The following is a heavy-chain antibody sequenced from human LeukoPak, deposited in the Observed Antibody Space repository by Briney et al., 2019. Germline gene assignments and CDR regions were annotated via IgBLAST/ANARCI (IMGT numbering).Heavy chain of an antibody. CDR1: GGSISTYY. CDR3: ARYYVETTMVKEYYFDY. V-gene: IGHV4-59*01. D-gene: IGHD5-18*01. Sequence: SETLSLTCTVSGGSISTYYWTWIRQPPGKGLEWIGYISYSGSTNYKPSLKSRVTISVDTSKNQFSLKLSSVTAADTAVYYCARYYVETTMVKEYYFDYWGQGTLVTVSS. J-gene: IGHJ4*02. CDR2: ISYSGST.